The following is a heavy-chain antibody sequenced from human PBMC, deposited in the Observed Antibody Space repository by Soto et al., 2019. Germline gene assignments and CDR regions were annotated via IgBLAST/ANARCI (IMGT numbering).Heavy chain of an antibody. D-gene: IGHD5-18*01. J-gene: IGHJ4*02. Sequence: LPLTYTVSGSSIRSGDESWSWIREPPGKGLEWIGYIYYSGSTYYNPSLKSRVTISVDTSKNQFSLKLSSVTAADTAVYYCAREPVDTAMVTFPLFDYWSQGTLVTVS. CDR2: IYYSGST. V-gene: IGHV4-30-4*01. CDR3: AREPVDTAMVTFPLFDY. CDR1: GSSIRSGDES.